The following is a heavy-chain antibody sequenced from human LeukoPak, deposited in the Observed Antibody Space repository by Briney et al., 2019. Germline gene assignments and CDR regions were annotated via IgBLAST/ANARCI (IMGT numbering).Heavy chain of an antibody. V-gene: IGHV4-39*01. J-gene: IGHJ4*02. D-gene: IGHD6-13*01. Sequence: SETLSLTCTVSGGSVSSSGYYWGWIRQPPGKGLEWIGSIYYSGSTYYNPSLKSRVSISVDTSKNQFSLNLTSVTAADTAVYFCARPGIAATGAVDCWGQGTLVTVSS. CDR3: ARPGIAATGAVDC. CDR2: IYYSGST. CDR1: GGSVSSSGYY.